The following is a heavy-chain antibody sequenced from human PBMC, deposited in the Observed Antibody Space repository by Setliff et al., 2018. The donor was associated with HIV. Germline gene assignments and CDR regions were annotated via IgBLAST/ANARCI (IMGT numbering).Heavy chain of an antibody. J-gene: IGHJ5*01. CDR1: GYTFTSYY. CDR3: ARDRVPKRGYTYREPDFDS. D-gene: IGHD5-12*01. V-gene: IGHV1-46*01. CDR2: INPSDGST. Sequence: GASVKVSCKASGYTFTSYYMHWVRQAPGQGLEWMGIINPSDGSTSYAQKFQGRVTMTRDTSTSTVYMELSSLRSEDTAVYYCARDRVPKRGYTYREPDFDSWGQGTLVTVSS.